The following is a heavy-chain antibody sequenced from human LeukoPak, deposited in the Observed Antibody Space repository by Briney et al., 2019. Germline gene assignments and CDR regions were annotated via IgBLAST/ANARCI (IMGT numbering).Heavy chain of an antibody. CDR2: ISSSSSYI. V-gene: IGHV3-21*01. CDR1: GFTFSSYS. Sequence: GGSLRLSCAASGFTFSSYSMNWVRQAPGKGLEWVSSISSSSSYIYYADSVKGRFTISRDNAKNSLYLQMNSLRAEDTAVYYCARLTALHSFLDYWGQGTLVTVSS. CDR3: ARLTALHSFLDY. J-gene: IGHJ4*02. D-gene: IGHD5-24*01.